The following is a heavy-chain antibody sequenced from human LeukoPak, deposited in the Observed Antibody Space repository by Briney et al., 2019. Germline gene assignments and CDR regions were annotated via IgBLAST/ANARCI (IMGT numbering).Heavy chain of an antibody. V-gene: IGHV3-7*01. J-gene: IGHJ4*02. CDR1: GFTFNNYA. CDR2: IKQDGSEK. CDR3: ARATWELLRYYFDY. Sequence: PGGSLRLSCAASGFTFNNYAMSWVRQAPGKGLEWVANIKQDGSEKYYVDSVKGRFTISRDNAKNSLYLQMNSLRAEDTAVYYCARATWELLRYYFDYWGQGTLVTVSS. D-gene: IGHD1-26*01.